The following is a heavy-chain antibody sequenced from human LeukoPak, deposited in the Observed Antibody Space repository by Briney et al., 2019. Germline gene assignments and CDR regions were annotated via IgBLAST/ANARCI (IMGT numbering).Heavy chain of an antibody. V-gene: IGHV4-38-2*02. D-gene: IGHD6-19*01. CDR1: GYSISSGYY. Sequence: SETLSLTCTVSGYSISSGYYWGWIRQPPGKGLEWIGSIYHSGSTYYNPSLKSRVTISVDTSKNQFSLKLGSVTAADTAVYYCARDDPNSSGWYMVPKAFDIWGQGTMVTVSS. CDR2: IYHSGST. CDR3: ARDDPNSSGWYMVPKAFDI. J-gene: IGHJ3*02.